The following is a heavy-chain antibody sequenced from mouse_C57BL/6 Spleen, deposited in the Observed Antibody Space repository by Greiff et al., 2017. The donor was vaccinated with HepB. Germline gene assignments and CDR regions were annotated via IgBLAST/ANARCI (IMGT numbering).Heavy chain of an antibody. CDR2: IRNKANNHAT. J-gene: IGHJ4*01. V-gene: IGHV6-6*01. Sequence: EVMLVESGGGLVQPGGSMKLSCAASGFTFSDAWMDWVRQSPEKGLEWVAEIRNKANNHATYYAESVKGRFTISRDDSKSSVYLQMNSLRAEDTGIYYCTANWDDYAMDYWGQGTSVTVSS. CDR1: GFTFSDAW. CDR3: TANWDDYAMDY. D-gene: IGHD4-1*01.